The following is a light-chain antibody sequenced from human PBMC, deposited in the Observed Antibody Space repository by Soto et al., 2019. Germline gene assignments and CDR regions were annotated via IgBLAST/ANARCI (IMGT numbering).Light chain of an antibody. Sequence: DIQMTQSPSTLSASVGDRVTITCRASQSISTWLAWYQQKPGKATKLLIYKASSLEGGVPSRFSGSGSGTDFNITISSLQPDDFATYYCQQYNTYPLTFGGGTTVEIK. CDR1: QSISTW. CDR2: KAS. CDR3: QQYNTYPLT. V-gene: IGKV1-5*03. J-gene: IGKJ4*01.